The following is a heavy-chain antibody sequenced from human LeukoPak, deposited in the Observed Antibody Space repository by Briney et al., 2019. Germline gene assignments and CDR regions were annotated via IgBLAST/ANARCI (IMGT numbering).Heavy chain of an antibody. V-gene: IGHV4-59*01. CDR3: ARLRNYGNSPNWFDP. D-gene: IGHD3-16*01. CDR2: IYYTGST. CDR1: GGSISSNY. J-gene: IGHJ5*02. Sequence: SETLSLTCSVSGGSISSNYWSWIRQPPGKGLEWIGYIYYTGSTKYNPSLKSRVTIPVDTSKNQFSLKLSSVTAADTAIYYCARLRNYGNSPNWFDPWGQGTLVTVSS.